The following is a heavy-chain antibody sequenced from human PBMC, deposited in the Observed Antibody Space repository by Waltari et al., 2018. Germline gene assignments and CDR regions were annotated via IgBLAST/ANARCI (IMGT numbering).Heavy chain of an antibody. CDR2: INHSGST. CDR1: GGSFSGYY. CDR3: ASQPYQYSGSPPGAY. D-gene: IGHD1-26*01. Sequence: QVQLQQWGAGLLKPSETLSLTCAVYGGSFSGYYWSWIRQPPGKGLEWIGEINHSGSTNYNPSLKMRVTISVDTSKNQFSLKLSSVTAADTAVYYCASQPYQYSGSPPGAYWGQGTLVTVSS. V-gene: IGHV4-34*01. J-gene: IGHJ4*02.